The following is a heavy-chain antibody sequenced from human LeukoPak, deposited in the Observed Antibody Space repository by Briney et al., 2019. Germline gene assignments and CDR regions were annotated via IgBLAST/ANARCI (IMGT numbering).Heavy chain of an antibody. CDR1: GGTFSSYA. Sequence: ASVKVSCKASGGTFSSYAISWVRQAPGQGLEWMGGIIPIFGTANYAQKFQGRVTITADESTSTAYMELSSLRSEDTAVYYCARGLRDGYNWGLDYWGQGTLVTVSS. CDR3: ARGLRDGYNWGLDY. D-gene: IGHD5-24*01. J-gene: IGHJ4*02. V-gene: IGHV1-69*13. CDR2: IIPIFGTA.